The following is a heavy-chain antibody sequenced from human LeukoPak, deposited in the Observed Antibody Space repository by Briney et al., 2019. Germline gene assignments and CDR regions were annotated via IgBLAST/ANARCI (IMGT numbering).Heavy chain of an antibody. Sequence: PGGSLRLPCAASGFTFSSYGLHWVRQAPGKGLEWVAVIWSDGSNKYYADSVKGRFTISRDNSKNTLYLQMSSLRAEDTAMHYCARASGSYDYWGQGTLVTVSS. CDR2: IWSDGSNK. D-gene: IGHD1-26*01. CDR1: GFTFSSYG. CDR3: ARASGSYDY. V-gene: IGHV3-33*01. J-gene: IGHJ4*02.